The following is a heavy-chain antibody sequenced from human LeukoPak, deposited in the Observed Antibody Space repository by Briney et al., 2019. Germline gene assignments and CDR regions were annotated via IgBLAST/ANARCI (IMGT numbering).Heavy chain of an antibody. Sequence: SETPSLTCAVYGGSFSGYYWSWIRQPPGKGLEWIGEINHSGSTNYNPSLKSRVTISVDTSKNQFSLKLSSVTAADTAVYYCARGLEYYYGSGTNWFDPWGQGTLVTVSS. V-gene: IGHV4-34*01. CDR3: ARGLEYYYGSGTNWFDP. D-gene: IGHD3-10*01. CDR1: GGSFSGYY. J-gene: IGHJ5*02. CDR2: INHSGST.